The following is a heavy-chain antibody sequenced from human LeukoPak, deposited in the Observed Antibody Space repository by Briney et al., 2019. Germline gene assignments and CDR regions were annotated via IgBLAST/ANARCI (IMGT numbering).Heavy chain of an antibody. J-gene: IGHJ4*02. V-gene: IGHV4-39*01. CDR3: ARQDSSGLN. CDR1: GFTLSPYW. D-gene: IGHD3-22*01. Sequence: PGGSLRLSCAASGFTLSPYWMHWVRQPPGKGLEWIGGIYYSGSTYYNPSLKSRVTISVDTSKNQFSLKLSSVTAADTAVYYCARQDSSGLNWGQGTLVTVSS. CDR2: IYYSGST.